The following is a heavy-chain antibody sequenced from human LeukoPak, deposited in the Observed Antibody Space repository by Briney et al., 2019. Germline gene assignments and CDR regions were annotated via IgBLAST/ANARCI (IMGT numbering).Heavy chain of an antibody. Sequence: GGSLKLSCAASGFTFSGSAMHWVRQASGKGLEWVGRIRSKANSYATAYAASVKGRFTISSDDSKNTAYLQMNSLKTEDTAVYYCKLYYYDSSGYGRIDYWGQGTLVTVSS. CDR3: KLYYYDSSGYGRIDY. V-gene: IGHV3-73*01. J-gene: IGHJ4*02. CDR1: GFTFSGSA. D-gene: IGHD3-22*01. CDR2: IRSKANSYAT.